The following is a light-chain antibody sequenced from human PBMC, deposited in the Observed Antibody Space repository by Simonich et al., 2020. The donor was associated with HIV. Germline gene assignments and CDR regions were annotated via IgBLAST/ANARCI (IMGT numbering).Light chain of an antibody. CDR2: DVN. CDR1: SSDFGGYNF. V-gene: IGLV2-8*01. CDR3: ATYGGSRI. J-gene: IGLJ1*01. Sequence: QSALTQPASVSGSPGQSITISCTGASSDFGGYNFVSWYQQHPGKAPKLMIYDVNKRPSGVPDRFSGAKSGNTASLTVSGLQAADEADYYCATYGGSRIFGTGTKVTVL.